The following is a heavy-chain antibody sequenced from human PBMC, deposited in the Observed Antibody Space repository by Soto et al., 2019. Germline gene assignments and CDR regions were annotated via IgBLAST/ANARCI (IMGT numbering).Heavy chain of an antibody. D-gene: IGHD3-3*01. J-gene: IGHJ5*02. CDR2: ISAYNGNT. Sequence: ASVKVSCKASGYTFTSYGISWVRQAPGQGLEWMGWISAYNGNTDYAQKLQGRVTMTTDTSTSTAYMELRSLRSDDTAVYYCARDGVLRFLEWLSTKNWFDPWGQGTLVTVSS. CDR1: GYTFTSYG. CDR3: ARDGVLRFLEWLSTKNWFDP. V-gene: IGHV1-18*01.